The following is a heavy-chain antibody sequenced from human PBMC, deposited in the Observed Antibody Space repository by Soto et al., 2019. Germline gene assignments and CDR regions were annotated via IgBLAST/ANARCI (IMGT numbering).Heavy chain of an antibody. D-gene: IGHD3-10*01. CDR1: GGSFSGYY. Sequence: QVQLQQWGAGLLKPSETLSLTCAVYGGSFSGYYWSWIRQPPGKGLEWIGKITHSGSTNYNPSLKSRVTKSVDTSKNQFSLKLSSVRAEDTAVYYCARGGRGRGVTDYSGQGTLVTVSS. V-gene: IGHV4-34*01. J-gene: IGHJ4*02. CDR2: ITHSGST. CDR3: ARGGRGRGVTDY.